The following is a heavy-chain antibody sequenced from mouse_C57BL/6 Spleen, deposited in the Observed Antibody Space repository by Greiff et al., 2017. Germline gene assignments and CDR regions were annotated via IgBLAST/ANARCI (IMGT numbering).Heavy chain of an antibody. V-gene: IGHV5-9-1*02. CDR1: GFTFSSYA. CDR2: ISSGGDNI. Sequence: EVMLVESGEGLVKPGGSLKLSCAASGFTFSSYAMSWVRQTPEKRLEWVAYISSGGDNIYYADTVKGRFTISRDNARNTLYLQISSMKSEDTAMSYCTTEAWDCPAWFAYWGQGTLVTVSA. J-gene: IGHJ3*01. D-gene: IGHD4-1*01. CDR3: TTEAWDCPAWFAY.